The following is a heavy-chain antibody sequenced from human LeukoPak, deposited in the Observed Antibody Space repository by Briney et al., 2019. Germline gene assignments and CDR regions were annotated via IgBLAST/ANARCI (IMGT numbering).Heavy chain of an antibody. V-gene: IGHV4-59*01. CDR1: GGSISSYY. CDR3: ARDQRKLKPYLDLDWYFDL. Sequence: SQTLSLTCTVSGGSISSYYWSWIRQPPGKGLEWIGYIYYSGSTNYNPSLKSRVTISVDTSKNQFSLKLSSVTAADTAVYYCARDQRKLKPYLDLDWYFDLWGRGTLVTVSS. D-gene: IGHD1-26*01. CDR2: IYYSGST. J-gene: IGHJ2*01.